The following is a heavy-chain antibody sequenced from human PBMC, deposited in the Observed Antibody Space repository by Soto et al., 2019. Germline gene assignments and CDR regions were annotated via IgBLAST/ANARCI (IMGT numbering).Heavy chain of an antibody. Sequence: SVKVSCKASGGTFSSDSFSWVRQAPGQGLEWMGGIIPMFDTPIYAQKFQDRVTITADESTSTAYMQLSSLRSGDTAVYYCARSGGLDRDFNYWGKGSLVTVSS. CDR2: IIPMFDTP. D-gene: IGHD2-15*01. J-gene: IGHJ4*02. CDR1: GGTFSSDS. V-gene: IGHV1-69*13. CDR3: ARSGGLDRDFNY.